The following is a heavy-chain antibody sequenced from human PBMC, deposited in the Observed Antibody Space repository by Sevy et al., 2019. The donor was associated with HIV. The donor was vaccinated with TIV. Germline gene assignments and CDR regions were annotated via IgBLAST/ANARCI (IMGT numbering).Heavy chain of an antibody. CDR2: ISGSGGST. CDR1: GFTFSSYA. J-gene: IGHJ4*02. CDR3: XXXXXXXSSSVDY. V-gene: IGHV3-23*01. D-gene: IGHD6-6*01. Sequence: GGSLRLSCAASGFTFSSYAMSWVRQAPGKGLEWVSAISGSGGSTYYADSVKGRFTISRDNSKNTLYLQMNSLRAEDXXXXXXXXXXXXXSSSVDYWGQGTLVTVSS.